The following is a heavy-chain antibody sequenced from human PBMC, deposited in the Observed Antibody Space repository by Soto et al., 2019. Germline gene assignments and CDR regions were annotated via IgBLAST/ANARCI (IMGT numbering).Heavy chain of an antibody. CDR3: AHRRASCYATDY. Sequence: QITLKESGPPLVKPTQTLTLTCTFSGFSLSTSGVGVGWIRQPPGKALEWLAFIYWDDDKRDSPFLKSRHTIXNXXSKNLLVLTMSNMAPVDTATYFCAHRRASCYATDYWGQGTLVTLSS. J-gene: IGHJ4*02. D-gene: IGHD2-2*01. CDR2: IYWDDDK. CDR1: GFSLSTSGVG. V-gene: IGHV2-5*02.